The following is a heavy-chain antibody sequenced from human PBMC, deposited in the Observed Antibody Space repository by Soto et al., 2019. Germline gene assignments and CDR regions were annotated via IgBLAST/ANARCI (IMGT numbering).Heavy chain of an antibody. CDR1: GFTFSSYA. V-gene: IGHV3-23*01. Sequence: EVQLLESGGGLVQPGGSLRLSCAASGFTFSSYAMSWVRQAPGKGLEWVSAISGSGGSTYYADSVKGRFTISRDNSKNTLYVQMNSLRAEDTAVYYCAKDRGSDSGRAGRLFDPWGQGTLVTVSS. D-gene: IGHD3-10*01. CDR3: AKDRGSDSGRAGRLFDP. CDR2: ISGSGGST. J-gene: IGHJ5*02.